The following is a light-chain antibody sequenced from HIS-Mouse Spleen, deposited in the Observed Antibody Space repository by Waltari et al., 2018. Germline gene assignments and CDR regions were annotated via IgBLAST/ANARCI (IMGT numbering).Light chain of an antibody. V-gene: IGLV1-44*01. CDR1: SSNIGSNT. Sequence: QSVLTQPPSASGTPGQRVTISCSGGSSNIGSNTVNWYQQLPGTAPKLLIYSNNPRPSGVPDRFSGSKSGTSASLAISGLQSEDEAEYYCAAWDDSLNGHVVFGGGTKLTVL. CDR3: AAWDDSLNGHVV. CDR2: SNN. J-gene: IGLJ2*01.